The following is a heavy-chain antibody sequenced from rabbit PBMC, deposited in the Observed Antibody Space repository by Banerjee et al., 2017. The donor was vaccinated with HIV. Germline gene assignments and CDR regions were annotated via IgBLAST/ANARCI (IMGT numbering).Heavy chain of an antibody. CDR2: IYSSNGDK. Sequence: QEQLVESGGGLVQPEGSLTLTCKASGSDISSNAMCWVRQAPGKGLELIACIYSSNGDKWYASWVNGRFTISRSTSLNTVDLKMTSLTVADTATYFCARDRDGDAGYGSLALWGPGT. V-gene: IGHV1S47*01. CDR3: ARDRDGDAGYGSLAL. J-gene: IGHJ4*01. CDR1: GSDISSNA. D-gene: IGHD7-1*01.